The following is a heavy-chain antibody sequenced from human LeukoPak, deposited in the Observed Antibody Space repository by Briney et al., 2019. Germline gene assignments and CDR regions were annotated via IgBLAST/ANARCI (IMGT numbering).Heavy chain of an antibody. J-gene: IGHJ4*02. CDR2: INAGNGNT. CDR1: GYTFTSYA. Sequence: ASVKVSCKASGYTFTSYAMHWVRQAPGQRLEWMRWINAGNGNTKYSQKFQGRVTITRDTSASTAYMELSSLRSEDTAVYYCAFSRRRGYSGYELSYWGQGTLVTVSS. D-gene: IGHD5-12*01. CDR3: AFSRRRGYSGYELSY. V-gene: IGHV1-3*01.